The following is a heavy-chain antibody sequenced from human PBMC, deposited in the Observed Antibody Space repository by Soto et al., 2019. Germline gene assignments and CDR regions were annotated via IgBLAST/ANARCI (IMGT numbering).Heavy chain of an antibody. J-gene: IGHJ6*02. CDR2: INHSGST. CDR1: GGSFSGYY. CDR3: ARGKISIVVVPAAIGGMDV. D-gene: IGHD2-2*01. V-gene: IGHV4-34*01. Sequence: SETLSLTCAVYGGSFSGYYWSWIRQPPGKGLEWIGEINHSGSTNYNPSLKSRVTISVDTSKNQFSLKLSSVTAADTAVYYCARGKISIVVVPAAIGGMDVWGQGTTVTVSS.